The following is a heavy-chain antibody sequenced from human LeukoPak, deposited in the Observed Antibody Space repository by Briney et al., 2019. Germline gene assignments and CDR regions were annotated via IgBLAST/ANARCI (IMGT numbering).Heavy chain of an antibody. V-gene: IGHV1-69*04. Sequence: VASVTVSCKASGGTFSSYAISWVRQAPGQGLEWMGRIIPILGITNYAQKFQGRVTITADKSTSTASMELSSRRSEDTAVYYCARMGDRAVVVVAARDRCYYYGMDVWGQGTTVTVSS. CDR3: ARMGDRAVVVVAARDRCYYYGMDV. D-gene: IGHD2-15*01. J-gene: IGHJ6*02. CDR1: GGTFSSYA. CDR2: IIPILGIT.